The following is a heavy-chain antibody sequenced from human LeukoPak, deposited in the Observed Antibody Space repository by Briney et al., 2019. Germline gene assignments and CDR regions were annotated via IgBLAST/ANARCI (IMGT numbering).Heavy chain of an antibody. CDR1: GFTSSNAW. Sequence: GGSLRLSCAASGFTSSNAWMSWVRQAPGKGLEWVGRIKSKTDGGTTDYAAPVKGRFTISRDDSKNTLYLQMNSLKTEDTAVYYCTTEHTSIDYGDYSGWFDPWGQGTLVTVSS. CDR3: TTEHTSIDYGDYSGWFDP. V-gene: IGHV3-15*01. D-gene: IGHD4-17*01. CDR2: IKSKTDGGTT. J-gene: IGHJ5*02.